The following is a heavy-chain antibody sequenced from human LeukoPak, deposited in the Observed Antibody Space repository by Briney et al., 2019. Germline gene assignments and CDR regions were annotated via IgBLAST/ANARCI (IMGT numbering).Heavy chain of an antibody. J-gene: IGHJ4*02. CDR2: INHSGST. D-gene: IGHD2-21*01. V-gene: IGHV4-34*01. CDR1: GGSFSGYY. CDR3: ARGISGY. Sequence: SETLSLTCAVYGGSFSGYYWSWIRQPPGKGLEWIGEINHSGSTNYNPSLKSRVTILVDTSKSQFSLKLSSVTAADTAVYYCARGISGYWGQGTLVAVSS.